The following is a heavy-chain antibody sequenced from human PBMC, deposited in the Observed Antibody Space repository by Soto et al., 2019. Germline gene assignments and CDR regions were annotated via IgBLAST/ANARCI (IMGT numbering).Heavy chain of an antibody. V-gene: IGHV3-23*01. J-gene: IGHJ5*02. CDR2: ISGSGGST. CDR3: AIVGAFNWFDP. D-gene: IGHD1-26*01. CDR1: GFTFSSYA. Sequence: PGGTLSLSCAACGFTFSSYAMSWVRQAPGKGLEWVSAISGSGGSTYYADSVKGRFTISRDNSKNTLYLQMNSLRAEDTAVYYCAIVGAFNWFDPWGQGTLVTVSS.